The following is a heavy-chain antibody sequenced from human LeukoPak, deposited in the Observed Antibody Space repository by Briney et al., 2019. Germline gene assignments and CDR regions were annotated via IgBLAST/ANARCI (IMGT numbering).Heavy chain of an antibody. CDR1: GGSFSGYY. CDR3: ARLDDSSGYYYPYFDY. V-gene: IGHV4-34*01. CDR2: INHSGST. D-gene: IGHD3-22*01. Sequence: SETLSLTCAVYGGSFSGYYWSWIRQPPGKGLEWIGEINHSGSTNYNPSLKSRVTISVDTSKNQFSLKLSSVTAADTAVYYCARLDDSSGYYYPYFDYWGQGTLATVSS. J-gene: IGHJ4*02.